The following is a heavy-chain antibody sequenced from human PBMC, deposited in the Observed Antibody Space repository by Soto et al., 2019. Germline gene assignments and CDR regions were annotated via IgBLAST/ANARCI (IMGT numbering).Heavy chain of an antibody. CDR1: GGSFSGYY. Sequence: PSETLSLTCAVYGGSFSGYYWSWIRQPPGKGLEWIGEINHSGSTNYNPSLKSRATISVDTSKNQFSLKLSSVTAADTAVYYCARGGPTIFGVVRGLFDYWGQGTLVTVSS. D-gene: IGHD3-3*01. V-gene: IGHV4-34*01. CDR3: ARGGPTIFGVVRGLFDY. J-gene: IGHJ4*02. CDR2: INHSGST.